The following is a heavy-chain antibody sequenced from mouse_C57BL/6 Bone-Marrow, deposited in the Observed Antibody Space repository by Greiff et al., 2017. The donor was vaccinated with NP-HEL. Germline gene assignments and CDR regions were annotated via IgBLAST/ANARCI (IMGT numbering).Heavy chain of an antibody. CDR2: IYPRSGNT. D-gene: IGHD1-1*01. J-gene: IGHJ2*01. Sequence: VKLQESGAELARPGASVKLSCKASGYTFTSYGISWVKQRTGQGLEWIGEIYPRSGNTYYNEKFKGKATLTADKSSSTAYMELRSLTSEDSAVYFCAIDSYYGSSYFDYWGQGTTLTVSS. CDR3: AIDSYYGSSYFDY. V-gene: IGHV1-81*01. CDR1: GYTFTSYG.